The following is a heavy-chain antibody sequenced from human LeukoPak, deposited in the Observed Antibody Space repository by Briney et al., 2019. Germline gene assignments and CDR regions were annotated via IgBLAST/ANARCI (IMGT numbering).Heavy chain of an antibody. J-gene: IGHJ4*02. D-gene: IGHD4-17*01. CDR1: GYTFTGYY. V-gene: IGHV1-2*02. CDR3: ARVPSTVTTTGYFDY. CDR2: INPNSGGT. Sequence: ASVKVSCKASGYTFTGYYMHWVRQAPGQGLEGMGWINPNSGGTNYAQKFQGRVTMTRDTSISTAYMEPSRLSSDDTAVYYCARVPSTVTTTGYFDYWGQGTLVTVSS.